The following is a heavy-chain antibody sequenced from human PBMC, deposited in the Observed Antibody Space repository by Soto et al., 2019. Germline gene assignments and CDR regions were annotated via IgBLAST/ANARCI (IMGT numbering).Heavy chain of an antibody. CDR2: IYYSGST. CDR1: GGSISSSSYY. V-gene: IGHV4-39*01. J-gene: IGHJ5*02. D-gene: IGHD3-10*01. Sequence: PSETLSLTCTVSGGSISSSSYYWGWIRQPPGKGLEWIGSIYYSGSTYYNPSLKSRVTISVDTSKNQFSLKLSSVTAADTAVYYCARNWRAGMNWFDPWGQGTLVTVS. CDR3: ARNWRAGMNWFDP.